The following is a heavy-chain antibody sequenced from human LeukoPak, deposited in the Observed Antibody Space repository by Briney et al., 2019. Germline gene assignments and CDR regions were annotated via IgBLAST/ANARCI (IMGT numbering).Heavy chain of an antibody. Sequence: GGSLRLSCAASGFTFSSYAMSWVRQAPGKGLEWVANIKEDESEKYYVDSVKGRFTISRDNTKNSLYLQMNSLRDKDTAVYYCARDRYFGYWGQGTLVTVSS. V-gene: IGHV3-7*01. CDR1: GFTFSSYA. CDR3: ARDRYFGY. J-gene: IGHJ4*02. CDR2: IKEDESEK.